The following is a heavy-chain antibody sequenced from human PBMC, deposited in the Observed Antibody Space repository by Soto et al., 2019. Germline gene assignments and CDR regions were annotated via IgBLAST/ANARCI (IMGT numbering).Heavy chain of an antibody. Sequence: SETLSLTCTVSGGSISTYFWSWIRQPPGKGLEWIGHIYFTGSLNYNPSLKSRVTISIDTSRNQFSLNLSSVTAADTAVYYCARAYYGSGSYFKVWGQGTLVTVSS. D-gene: IGHD3-10*01. V-gene: IGHV4-59*01. J-gene: IGHJ4*02. CDR1: GGSISTYF. CDR2: IYFTGSL. CDR3: ARAYYGSGSYFKV.